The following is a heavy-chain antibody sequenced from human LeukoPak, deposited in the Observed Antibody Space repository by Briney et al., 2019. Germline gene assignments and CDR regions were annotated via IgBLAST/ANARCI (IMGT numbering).Heavy chain of an antibody. D-gene: IGHD3-10*01. Sequence: GGSLRLSCAASGFTVSSDYMTWVRQAPGKGLEWVSSIDVAGNTNYADSVRGRFTISRDNSKNTLYLHMNSLRAEDTAVYYCTRDASGGRPNYWGQGTLVTVTS. CDR2: IDVAGNT. CDR1: GFTVSSDY. V-gene: IGHV3-53*01. CDR3: TRDASGGRPNY. J-gene: IGHJ4*02.